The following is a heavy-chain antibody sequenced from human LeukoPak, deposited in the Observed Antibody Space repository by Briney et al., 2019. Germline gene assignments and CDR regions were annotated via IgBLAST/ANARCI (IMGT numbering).Heavy chain of an antibody. Sequence: GGSLRLSCTASGFNFDDYGMSWVRQAPGKGLEWVAGINWNGGGTGYADSVKGRFTISRDNAKNSLYLQMNSLRAEDTALYYCARDDSGYYPDLDYWGQETLVTVSS. V-gene: IGHV3-20*04. CDR1: GFNFDDYG. CDR3: ARDDSGYYPDLDY. D-gene: IGHD3-22*01. CDR2: INWNGGGT. J-gene: IGHJ4*02.